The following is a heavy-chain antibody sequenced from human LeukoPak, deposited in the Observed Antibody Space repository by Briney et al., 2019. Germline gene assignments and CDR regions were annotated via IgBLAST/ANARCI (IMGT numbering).Heavy chain of an antibody. CDR3: AGGDYGDVLTGYYKGPIQY. J-gene: IGHJ4*02. CDR1: GGTFTSYV. Sequence: ASVKVSCKASGGTFTSYVFSWVRQAPGQGLEWMGRIIPIFGTPHYAQKFQGRVTITADKSTSIAYMEMSGLRSGDTAVYYCAGGDYGDVLTGYYKGPIQYWGQGTLVTVSS. D-gene: IGHD3-9*01. V-gene: IGHV1-69*06. CDR2: IIPIFGTP.